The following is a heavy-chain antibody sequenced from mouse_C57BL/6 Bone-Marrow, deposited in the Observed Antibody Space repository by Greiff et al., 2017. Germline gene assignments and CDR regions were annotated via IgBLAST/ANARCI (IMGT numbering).Heavy chain of an antibody. CDR1: GYTFTSYW. D-gene: IGHD1-1*01. Sequence: QVQLKQPGAELVKPGASVKLSCKASGYTFTSYWMQWVKQRPGQGLEWIGEIDPSDSYTNYNKKFKGKATLTVDTSSSTAYMQLSSLTSEDSAVYYCAREGYYGSSWFAYWGQGTLVTVSA. V-gene: IGHV1-50*01. CDR3: AREGYYGSSWFAY. J-gene: IGHJ3*01. CDR2: IDPSDSYT.